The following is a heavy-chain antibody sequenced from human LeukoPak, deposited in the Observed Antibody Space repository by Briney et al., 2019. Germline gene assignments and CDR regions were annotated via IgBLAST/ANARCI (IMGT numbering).Heavy chain of an antibody. Sequence: ASVKVSCKASGYTFTSYGISWVRQAPGQGLEWMGWISAYNGNTNYAQKLQGRVTMTTDTSTSTAYMELRSLRSDDTAVYYCARGGYYDSNGYYNYYYYYGMDVWGQGTTVTVSS. CDR1: GYTFTSYG. V-gene: IGHV1-18*01. CDR3: ARGGYYDSNGYYNYYYYYGMDV. D-gene: IGHD3-22*01. J-gene: IGHJ6*02. CDR2: ISAYNGNT.